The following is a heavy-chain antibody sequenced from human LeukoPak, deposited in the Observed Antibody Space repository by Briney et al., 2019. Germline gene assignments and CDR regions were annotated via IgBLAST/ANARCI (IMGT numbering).Heavy chain of an antibody. CDR1: GYTFTGYY. V-gene: IGHV1-18*04. J-gene: IGHJ5*02. Sequence: ASVKVSCKASGYTFTGYYMRWVRQAPGQGLEWMGWVSGYNGNTNYAQKFEGRVAMTTDTSSSTAYMELRSLRSDDTAIYYCARGDWFDPWGQGTLVTVPS. D-gene: IGHD2-21*01. CDR2: VSGYNGNT. CDR3: ARGDWFDP.